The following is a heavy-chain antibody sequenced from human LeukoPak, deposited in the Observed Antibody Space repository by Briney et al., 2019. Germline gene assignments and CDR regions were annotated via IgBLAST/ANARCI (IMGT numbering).Heavy chain of an antibody. CDR3: ARVGVVVIPKHNWFDP. CDR1: GFTFSDYY. Sequence: GRSLRLSCAASGFTFSDYYMSWIRQAPGKGLEWVSYISSSSSYTNYADSVKGRFTISRDNAKNSLYLQMNSLRAEDTAVYYCARVGVVVIPKHNWFDPWGQGTLVTVSS. D-gene: IGHD3-22*01. V-gene: IGHV3-11*06. CDR2: ISSSSSYT. J-gene: IGHJ5*02.